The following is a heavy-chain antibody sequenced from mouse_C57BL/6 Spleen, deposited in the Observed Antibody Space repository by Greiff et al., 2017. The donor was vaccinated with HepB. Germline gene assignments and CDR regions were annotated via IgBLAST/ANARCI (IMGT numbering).Heavy chain of an antibody. Sequence: QVQLQQSGAELVMPGASVKLSCKASGYTFTSYWMHWVKQRPGQGLEWIGEIDPSDSYTNYNQKFKGKSTLTVDKSSSTAYMQLSSLTSEDSAVYYCARYGNYVYYAMDYWGQGTSVTVSS. CDR1: GYTFTSYW. V-gene: IGHV1-69*01. J-gene: IGHJ4*01. CDR3: ARYGNYVYYAMDY. CDR2: IDPSDSYT. D-gene: IGHD2-1*01.